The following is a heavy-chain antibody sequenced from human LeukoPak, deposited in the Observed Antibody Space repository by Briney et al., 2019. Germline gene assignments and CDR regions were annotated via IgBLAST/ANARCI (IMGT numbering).Heavy chain of an antibody. D-gene: IGHD1-26*01. CDR2: INSDGSST. V-gene: IGHV3-74*01. CDR1: GFTFSSYW. Sequence: PGGSLRLSCTASGFTFSSYWMHWVRQAPGKGLVWVSRINSDGSSTSYADSVKGRFTISRDNAKNTLYLQMNSLRAEDTAVYYCARAMYGGSYYYYYYGMDVWGQGTTVTVSS. J-gene: IGHJ6*02. CDR3: ARAMYGGSYYYYYYGMDV.